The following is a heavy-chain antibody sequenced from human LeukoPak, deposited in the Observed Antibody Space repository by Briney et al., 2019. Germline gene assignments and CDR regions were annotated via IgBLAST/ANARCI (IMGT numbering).Heavy chain of an antibody. V-gene: IGHV3-33*01. CDR2: IWYDGSNK. D-gene: IGHD5-24*01. CDR3: ARDRERWLQFYGMDV. J-gene: IGHJ6*02. CDR1: GFTFSSYG. Sequence: GKSLRLSCAASGFTFSSYGMHWVRQAPGKGLEWVAVIWYDGSNKYYADSVKGRFTISRDNSKNTLYLQMNSLRAEDTAVYYCARDRERWLQFYGMDVWGQGTTVTVSS.